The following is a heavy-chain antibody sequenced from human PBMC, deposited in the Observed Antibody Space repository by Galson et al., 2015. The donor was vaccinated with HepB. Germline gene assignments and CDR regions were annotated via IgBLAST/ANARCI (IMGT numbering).Heavy chain of an antibody. J-gene: IGHJ6*03. CDR1: GGTFGSYA. Sequence: SVKVSCKASGGTFGSYAISWVRQAPGQGLEWMGGIIPILGIANYAQKFQGRVTITADKSTSTAYMELSSLRSEDTAVYYCARDRGGWDYYYYYMDVWGKGTTVTVSS. V-gene: IGHV1-69*10. CDR3: ARDRGGWDYYYYYMDV. D-gene: IGHD2-15*01. CDR2: IIPILGIA.